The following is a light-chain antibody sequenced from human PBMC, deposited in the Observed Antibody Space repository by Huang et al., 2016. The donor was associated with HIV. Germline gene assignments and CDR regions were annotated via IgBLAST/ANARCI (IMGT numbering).Light chain of an antibody. Sequence: EIVLTQSPVTLSLSPGEGGSLSVRASQGVPNSYLAWYQQKPGQAPRLLIFGASNRATGVPHRFRGSESGTDFTLTISGLDPEDFAVYYCQQYGTLPYTFGQGTKLEI. V-gene: IGKV3-20*01. CDR2: GAS. CDR3: QQYGTLPYT. J-gene: IGKJ2*01. CDR1: QGVPNSY.